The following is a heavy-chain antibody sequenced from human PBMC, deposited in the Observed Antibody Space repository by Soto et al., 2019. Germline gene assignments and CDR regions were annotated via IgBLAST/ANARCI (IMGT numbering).Heavy chain of an antibody. J-gene: IGHJ5*02. Sequence: QVHLEESGGALVRPGGSMRLSCGGSGFKFRDDKMSWIRQAPGKGLEWVTSITTSGSTIYYADTVKGRFTISRDNAGGTLFLRMDGLSGDDEAIYYYGKSLERRSRCCDGCCGLEPWGEETLVTVS. CDR3: GKSLERRSRCCDGCCGLEP. CDR2: ITTSGSTI. CDR1: GFKFRDDK. D-gene: IGHD2-15*01. V-gene: IGHV3-11*01.